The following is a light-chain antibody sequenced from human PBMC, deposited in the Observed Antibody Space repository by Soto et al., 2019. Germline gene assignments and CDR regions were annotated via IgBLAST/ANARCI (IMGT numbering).Light chain of an antibody. Sequence: QSVLTQPSSVSGSPGQSITISCTGTISDVGSYNYVSWYQLHPGKAPKLMIYEVSNRPSGVSNRFSGSKSGDTAFLTISGLQAEDEADYYCSSYTTRTTLYVFGTGTKV. CDR1: ISDVGSYNY. J-gene: IGLJ1*01. CDR3: SSYTTRTTLYV. CDR2: EVS. V-gene: IGLV2-14*01.